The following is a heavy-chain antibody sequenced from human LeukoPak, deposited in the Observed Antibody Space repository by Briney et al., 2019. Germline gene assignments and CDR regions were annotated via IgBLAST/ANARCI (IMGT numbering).Heavy chain of an antibody. CDR2: INGDGRST. V-gene: IGHV3-74*01. J-gene: IGHJ4*02. CDR3: ARDQLYCTGGYCYFDS. CDR1: GFTFSSHW. Sequence: GGSLRLSCVASGFTFSSHWMHWVRQAPGEGLVWVSRINGDGRSTSYADSVKGRLTISRDNAKNTLYLQMNSLRAEDTALYYCARDQLYCTGGYCYFDSWGQGTLVTVSS. D-gene: IGHD2-8*02.